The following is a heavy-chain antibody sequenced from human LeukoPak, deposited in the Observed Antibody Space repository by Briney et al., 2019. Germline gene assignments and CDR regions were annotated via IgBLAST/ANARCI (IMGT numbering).Heavy chain of an antibody. V-gene: IGHV3-30-3*01. CDR2: ISYDGSNK. CDR3: ASEFGDY. D-gene: IGHD3-10*01. J-gene: IGHJ4*02. CDR1: GFTFSSYA. Sequence: PGGSLRLSCAASGFTFSSYAMHWVRQAPGKGLEWVAVISYDGSNKYYADSVKGRFTISRDNAKNSLYLQMNSLRAEDTAVYYCASEFGDYWGQGTLVTVSS.